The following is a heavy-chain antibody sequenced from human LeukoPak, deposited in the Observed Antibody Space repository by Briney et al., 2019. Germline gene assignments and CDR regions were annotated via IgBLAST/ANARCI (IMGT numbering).Heavy chain of an antibody. Sequence: PGGSLRLSCAASGFTFSSYAMHWVRQAPGKGLEWVAVISYDGSNKYYADSVEGRFTISRDNSKNTLYLQMNSLRAEDTAVYYCAKVRYYYDSIRELDYWGQGTLVTVSS. J-gene: IGHJ4*02. V-gene: IGHV3-30-3*01. CDR3: AKVRYYYDSIRELDY. CDR1: GFTFSSYA. CDR2: ISYDGSNK. D-gene: IGHD3-22*01.